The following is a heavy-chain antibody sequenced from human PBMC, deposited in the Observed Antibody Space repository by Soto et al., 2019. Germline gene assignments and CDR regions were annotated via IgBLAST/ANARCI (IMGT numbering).Heavy chain of an antibody. V-gene: IGHV4-59*01. CDR2: IYSGGTT. D-gene: IGHD6-25*01. J-gene: IGHJ4*02. CDR3: ARGPVSHSSGWYYDY. CDR1: GGSISSYY. Sequence: SETLSLTCTVSGGSISSYYWSWIRQPPGKGLEWIGYIYSGGTTNYTPSLKSRVTISVDTPKNQFSLKLSSVTDADTAVYYCARGPVSHSSGWYYDYWGQGILVTVSS.